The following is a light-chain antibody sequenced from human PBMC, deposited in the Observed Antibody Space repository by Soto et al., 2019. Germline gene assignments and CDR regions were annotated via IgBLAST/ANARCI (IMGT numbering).Light chain of an antibody. Sequence: QSVLTQPASVSGSRGQSITISCTGTSSDVGSYNLVSWYQQHPGKAPKLMIYEVSKRPSGVSNRFSGSKSGNTASLTISGLQAEDEADYYCCSYAGSSTFLWVFGGGTKLTVL. CDR2: EVS. V-gene: IGLV2-23*02. CDR3: CSYAGSSTFLWV. CDR1: SSDVGSYNL. J-gene: IGLJ3*02.